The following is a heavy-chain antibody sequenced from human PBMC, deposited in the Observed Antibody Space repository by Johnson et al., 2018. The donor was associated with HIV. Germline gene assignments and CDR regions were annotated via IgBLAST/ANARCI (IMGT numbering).Heavy chain of an antibody. CDR3: AREGIGGGAFDI. CDR2: ISYDGSNK. Sequence: QEQLVESGGGVVQPGRSLRLSCAASGFTFSSYAMHWVRQAPGKGLEWVAVISYDGSNKYYADSVKGRFTISRDNSKNTLYLQMNSLRAEDTAVYYCAREGIGGGAFDIWGQGTMVTVSS. V-gene: IGHV3-30-3*01. CDR1: GFTFSSYA. J-gene: IGHJ3*02.